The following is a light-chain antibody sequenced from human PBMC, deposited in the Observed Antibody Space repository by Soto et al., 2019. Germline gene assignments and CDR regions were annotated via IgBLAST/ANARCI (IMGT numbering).Light chain of an antibody. V-gene: IGKV1D-12*01. CDR1: QNISSW. CDR3: QQANTFPIT. CDR2: AAS. Sequence: DIQMTQSQSSVSASVGDRVTITCRASQNISSWLAWYQQKPGKSPKLLIYAASTLQSGVPSRFSGRGSGIDFTLTINSLHPEDFATYFCQQANTFPITFGQGTRLEI. J-gene: IGKJ5*01.